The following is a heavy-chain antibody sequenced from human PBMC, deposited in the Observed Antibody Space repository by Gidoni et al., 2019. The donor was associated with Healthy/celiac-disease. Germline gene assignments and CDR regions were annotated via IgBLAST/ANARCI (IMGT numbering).Heavy chain of an antibody. J-gene: IGHJ4*02. D-gene: IGHD1-26*01. Sequence: QVQLVESGGGVVQPGRSLRLSCAASGFTFSSYGMHWVRQAPGKGLEWVAVIWYDGSNKYYADSVKGRFTISRDNSKNTLYLQMNSLRAEDTAVYYCASSPSYGSSIDYWGQGTLVTVSS. CDR1: GFTFSSYG. CDR2: IWYDGSNK. V-gene: IGHV3-33*01. CDR3: ASSPSYGSSIDY.